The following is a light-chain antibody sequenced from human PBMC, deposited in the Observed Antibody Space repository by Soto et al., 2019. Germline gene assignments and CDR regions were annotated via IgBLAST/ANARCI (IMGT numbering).Light chain of an antibody. Sequence: DIKMTQSPSSLSASAGDRVTITCRASQAFRNNLDWYQQKPGKDPRLLIYAASTLQSGVPSRFSGSGSGTDFTLTISSLQPEDVATYYCQKYYSVPFTVGPGTKVEI. CDR1: QAFRNN. V-gene: IGKV1-27*01. CDR3: QKYYSVPFT. CDR2: AAS. J-gene: IGKJ3*01.